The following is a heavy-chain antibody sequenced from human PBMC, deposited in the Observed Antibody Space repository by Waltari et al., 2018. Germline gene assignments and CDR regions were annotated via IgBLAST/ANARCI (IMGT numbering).Heavy chain of an antibody. CDR1: GFTFSSYW. D-gene: IGHD5-12*01. Sequence: EVQLVESGGGLVQPGGSLRLSCAASGFTFSSYWMHWVRHAPGKGLVWVSRINSDGSSTSYADSVKGRFTISRDNAKNTLYLQMNSLRAEDTAVYYCARDGYISYYYYGMDVWGQGTTVTVSS. CDR2: INSDGSST. V-gene: IGHV3-74*01. CDR3: ARDGYISYYYYGMDV. J-gene: IGHJ6*02.